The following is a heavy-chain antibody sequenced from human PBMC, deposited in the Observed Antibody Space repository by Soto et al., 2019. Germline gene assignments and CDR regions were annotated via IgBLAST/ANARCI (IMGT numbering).Heavy chain of an antibody. D-gene: IGHD2-8*02. CDR3: SRILYTNTWWSLGH. CDR1: GYTFTNYH. J-gene: IGHJ5*02. V-gene: IGHV1-46*01. CDR2: INPSSGNT. Sequence: ASVKVSCKASGYTFTNYHLHWVRQANGQGLEWMGIINPSSGNTAYAQKFQGRVTMTLDTSTSAVYMELSSLGYEDTALYYCSRILYTNTWWSLGHWGQGTLVTSPQ.